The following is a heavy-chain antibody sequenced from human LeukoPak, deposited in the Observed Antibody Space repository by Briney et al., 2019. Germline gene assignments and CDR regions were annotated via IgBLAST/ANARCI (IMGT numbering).Heavy chain of an antibody. V-gene: IGHV3-30*02. CDR2: IRSDGSNK. CDR3: AKQPYYGSGSSIDY. J-gene: IGHJ4*02. CDR1: GFTFSDFG. D-gene: IGHD3-10*01. Sequence: GGSLRLSCAASGFTFSDFGMHWVRQAPGKGLEWVALIRSDGSNKYYAESVKGRFTISRDNSKNTLYLQMNSLRAEDTAVYYCAKQPYYGSGSSIDYWGQGTLVTVSS.